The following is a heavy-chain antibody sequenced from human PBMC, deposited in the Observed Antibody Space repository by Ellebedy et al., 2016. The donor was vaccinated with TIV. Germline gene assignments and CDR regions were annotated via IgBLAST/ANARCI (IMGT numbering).Heavy chain of an antibody. V-gene: IGHV3-23*01. CDR3: ARYFDWLSLMHYCDY. CDR2: VDHGGGNT. CDR1: GFIFSSYA. J-gene: IGHJ4*02. Sequence: GESLKISCAASGFIFSSYAMTWVRQAPGKGLEWVASVDHGGGNTYYAGSVEGSFTISRDNSKSVMYLQLDGLRAEDTAIYYCARYFDWLSLMHYCDYWGQGTLVTVSS. D-gene: IGHD3-9*01.